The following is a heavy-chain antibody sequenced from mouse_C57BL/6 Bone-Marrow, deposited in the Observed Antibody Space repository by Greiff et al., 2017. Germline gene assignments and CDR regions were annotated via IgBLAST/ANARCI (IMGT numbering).Heavy chain of an antibody. Sequence: DVKLVESGGDLVKPGGSLKLSCAASGFTFSSYGMSWVRQTPDKRLEWVATISSGGSYNYYPDSVKGRFTISRDNAKNTLYLQMSSLKSEDTAMYYCARHFYYYGSSYYAMDYWGQGTSVTVSS. CDR2: ISSGGSYN. CDR3: ARHFYYYGSSYYAMDY. J-gene: IGHJ4*01. V-gene: IGHV5-6*02. CDR1: GFTFSSYG. D-gene: IGHD1-1*01.